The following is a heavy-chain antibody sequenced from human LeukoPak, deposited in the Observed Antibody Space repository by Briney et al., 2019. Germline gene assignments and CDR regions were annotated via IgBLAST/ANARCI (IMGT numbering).Heavy chain of an antibody. CDR3: AKDMSAYCSGGSCYPADY. CDR2: ISGSGGST. V-gene: IGHV3-23*01. D-gene: IGHD2-15*01. J-gene: IGHJ4*02. CDR1: GFTFSSYA. Sequence: GGSLRLSCAVSGFTFSSYAMNWVRQAPGKGLEWVSAISGSGGSTYYADSVKGRFTISRDNSKNTLYLQMNSLRAEDTAVYYCAKDMSAYCSGGSCYPADYWGQGTLVTVSA.